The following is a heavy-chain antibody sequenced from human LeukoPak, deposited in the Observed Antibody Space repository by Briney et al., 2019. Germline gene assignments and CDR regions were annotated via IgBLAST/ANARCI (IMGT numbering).Heavy chain of an antibody. V-gene: IGHV4-61*02. Sequence: SETLSLTCTVSGGSISSGSYYWSWIRQPAGKGLEWIGRIYTSGSTDYNPSLKSRVTISVDTSKNQFPLKLSSVTAADTAVYYCARDMDAYYGSGSYYILDPWGQGTLVTVSS. CDR2: IYTSGST. CDR3: ARDMDAYYGSGSYYILDP. CDR1: GGSISSGSYY. D-gene: IGHD3-10*01. J-gene: IGHJ5*02.